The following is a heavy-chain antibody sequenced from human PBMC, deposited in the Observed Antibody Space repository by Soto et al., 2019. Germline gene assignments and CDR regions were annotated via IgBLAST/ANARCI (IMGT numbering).Heavy chain of an antibody. Sequence: QVQLVQSGAEVKKPGASVKVSCKASGYTFTSYGISWVRQAPGQGLEWMGWISADNGNTKYAQQLQDGGTKTTDTTPSTAYTELGNLGSDATAVNYCARIIRYYSESSGPWYFDYWGQGTLVTVSS. CDR3: ARIIRYYSESSGPWYFDY. D-gene: IGHD3-22*01. CDR2: ISADNGNT. J-gene: IGHJ4*02. V-gene: IGHV1-18*01. CDR1: GYTFTSYG.